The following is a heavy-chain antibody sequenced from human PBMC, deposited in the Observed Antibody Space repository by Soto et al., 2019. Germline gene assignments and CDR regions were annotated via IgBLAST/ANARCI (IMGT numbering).Heavy chain of an antibody. V-gene: IGHV3-33*01. Sequence: QVQLVESGGGVVQPGGSLRLSCAASGFTFNNYGMHWVRQAPGKGLEWVAVIWNDGSGYYYANSVKGRFTISRDNSKNTLYRQMSSLRAEETAVYFCARRQISPPTRGAAAARGGMDVWGHGTTVTVSS. D-gene: IGHD6-13*01. J-gene: IGHJ6*02. CDR3: ARRQISPPTRGAAAARGGMDV. CDR1: GFTFNNYG. CDR2: IWNDGSGY.